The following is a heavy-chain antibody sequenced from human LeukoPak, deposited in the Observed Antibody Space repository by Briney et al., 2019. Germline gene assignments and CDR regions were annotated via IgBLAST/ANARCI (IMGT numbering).Heavy chain of an antibody. CDR2: AKSRSAGETT. J-gene: IGHJ4*02. D-gene: IGHD3-10*01. Sequence: GGSLRLSCAASGFSISNDWMSWVRQAPGKGLEWVARAKSRSAGETTDYAAPVKGRFTISRDDSKNTLYLQMNSLKTEDTAVYYCTLIQGWGSGSYYRDFWGQGTLVTVSP. CDR1: GFSISNDW. V-gene: IGHV3-15*01. CDR3: TLIQGWGSGSYYRDF.